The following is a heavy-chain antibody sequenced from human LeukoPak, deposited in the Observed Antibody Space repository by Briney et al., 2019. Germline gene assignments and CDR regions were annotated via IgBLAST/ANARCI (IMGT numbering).Heavy chain of an antibody. CDR3: ARDMGLYDRSGFYYYGMDV. CDR1: GYTFTSYG. V-gene: IGHV1-18*01. Sequence: ASVKVSCKASGYTFTSYGISWVRQAPGQGLEWMGWISAYNGNTNYAQKLQGRVTMTTDTSTSTAYMELRSLRSDDTAVYYCARDMGLYDRSGFYYYGMDVWGQGTTVTVSS. D-gene: IGHD3-22*01. CDR2: ISAYNGNT. J-gene: IGHJ6*02.